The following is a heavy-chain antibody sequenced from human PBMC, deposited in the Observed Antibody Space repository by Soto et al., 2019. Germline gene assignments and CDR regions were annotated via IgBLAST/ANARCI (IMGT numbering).Heavy chain of an antibody. CDR2: INAGNGNT. CDR1: GYTFTSYA. Sequence: QVQLVQSGAEVKKPGASVKVSCKASGYTFTSYAMHWVRQAPGQRLEWMGWINAGNGNTKYSQKFQGRVTITRDTSASTAYMELSRLRSEDTAVYYCARDGHYYGSGSYYPRANYYYGMDVWGQGTTVTVSS. V-gene: IGHV1-3*01. J-gene: IGHJ6*02. CDR3: ARDGHYYGSGSYYPRANYYYGMDV. D-gene: IGHD3-10*01.